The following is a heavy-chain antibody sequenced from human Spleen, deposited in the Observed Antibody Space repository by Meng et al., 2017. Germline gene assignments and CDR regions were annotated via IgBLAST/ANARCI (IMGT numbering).Heavy chain of an antibody. J-gene: IGHJ4*02. CDR2: ISYDGSNK. CDR3: ARSPIDKYDLSAIPLDY. D-gene: IGHD2-21*01. CDR1: GFTFSSYA. V-gene: IGHV3-30*04. Sequence: GESLKISCAASGFTFSSYAMHWVRQAPGKGLEWVAVISYDGSNKYYADSVKGRFTISRDNSKNTLYLQMNSLRAEDTAVYYCARSPIDKYDLSAIPLDYWGQGTLVTVSS.